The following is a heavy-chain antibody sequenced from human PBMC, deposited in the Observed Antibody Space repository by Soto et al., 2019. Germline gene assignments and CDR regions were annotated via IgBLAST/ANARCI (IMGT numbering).Heavy chain of an antibody. CDR3: ARLGTYYDILTGYSGYYFDY. J-gene: IGHJ4*02. V-gene: IGHV4-39*01. D-gene: IGHD3-9*01. CDR2: IYYSGST. CDR1: GGSISSSSYY. Sequence: NPSETLSLTCTVSGGSISSSSYYWGWIRQPPGKGLEWIGSIYYSGSTYYNPSLKSRVTISVDTSKNQFPLKLSSVTAADTAVYYCARLGTYYDILTGYSGYYFDYWGQGTLVTVS.